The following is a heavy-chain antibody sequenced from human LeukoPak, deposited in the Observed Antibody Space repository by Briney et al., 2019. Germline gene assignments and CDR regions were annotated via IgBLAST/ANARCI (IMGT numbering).Heavy chain of an antibody. CDR2: ISSSSSTI. Sequence: GGSLRLSCAASGFTFSSYSMNWVRQAPGKGLEWVSYISSSSSTIYYADSVKGRFTISRDNAKNSLYLQMNSLRAEDTAVYYCARSRERGWYYYWGQGTLVTVSS. CDR3: ARSRERGWYYY. V-gene: IGHV3-48*04. D-gene: IGHD6-19*01. J-gene: IGHJ4*02. CDR1: GFTFSSYS.